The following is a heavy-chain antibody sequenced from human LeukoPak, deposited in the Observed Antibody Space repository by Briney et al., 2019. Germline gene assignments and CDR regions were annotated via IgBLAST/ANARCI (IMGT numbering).Heavy chain of an antibody. CDR2: ISGSGGST. Sequence: GGSLRLSCAASGFTFSSYAMSWVRQAPGKGLEWVSAISGSGGSTYYADSVKGRFTISRDNSKNTLYLQMNSLRAEDTAVYYCAKEIYYNRSGKLNPFDYWGQGTLVTVSS. J-gene: IGHJ4*02. V-gene: IGHV3-23*01. CDR1: GFTFSSYA. CDR3: AKEIYYNRSGKLNPFDY. D-gene: IGHD3-22*01.